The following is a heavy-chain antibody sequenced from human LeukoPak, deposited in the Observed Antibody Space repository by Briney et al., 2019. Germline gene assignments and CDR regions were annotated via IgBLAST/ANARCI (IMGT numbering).Heavy chain of an antibody. Sequence: PGGSLRLSCAASGFSFSSYTVNWVRQAPGKGLEWVANIKQDGSEKYYVDSVKGRFTISRDNAKNSLYLQMNSLRAEDTAVYYCARVEYYYDSSLFDYWGQGTLVTVSS. CDR3: ARVEYYYDSSLFDY. D-gene: IGHD3-22*01. CDR2: IKQDGSEK. J-gene: IGHJ4*02. CDR1: GFSFSSYT. V-gene: IGHV3-7*01.